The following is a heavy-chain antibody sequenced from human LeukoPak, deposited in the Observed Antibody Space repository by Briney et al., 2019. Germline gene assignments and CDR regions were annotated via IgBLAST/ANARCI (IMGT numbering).Heavy chain of an antibody. CDR3: ARDDYGGVLDY. Sequence: PSETLSLTCTVSGGSISSYYWSWIRQPPGKGLEWIGYIYYSGSTNYSPSLKSRVTISVDTSKNQFSLKLSSVTAADTAVYYCARDDYGGVLDYWGQGTLVTVSS. D-gene: IGHD4-23*01. J-gene: IGHJ4*02. V-gene: IGHV4-59*01. CDR1: GGSISSYY. CDR2: IYYSGST.